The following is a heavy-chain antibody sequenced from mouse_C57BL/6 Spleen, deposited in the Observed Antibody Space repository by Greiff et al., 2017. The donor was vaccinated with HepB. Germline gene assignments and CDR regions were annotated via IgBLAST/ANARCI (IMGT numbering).Heavy chain of an antibody. CDR1: GYTFTSYW. V-gene: IGHV1-61*01. Sequence: QVQLQQPGAELVRPGSSVKLSCKASGYTFTSYWMDWVKQRPGQGLEWIGNIYPSDSETHYNQKFKDKATLTVDKSSSTAYMQLSSLTSEDSAVYYCARRERAYDGFTGAWFAYWGQGTLVTVSA. D-gene: IGHD2-3*01. J-gene: IGHJ3*01. CDR3: ARRERAYDGFTGAWFAY. CDR2: IYPSDSET.